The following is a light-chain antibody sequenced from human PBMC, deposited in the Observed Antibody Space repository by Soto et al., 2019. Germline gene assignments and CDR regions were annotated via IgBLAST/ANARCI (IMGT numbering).Light chain of an antibody. CDR3: QQYDSSPRT. J-gene: IGKJ1*01. V-gene: IGKV3-20*01. CDR2: GAS. Sequence: EIVLTQSPGTLSLSPGERATLSCRASQSVSSRSLAWYQQKPGQAPRLLISGASSRAADIPDRFSGSGSGTDFTLTINRLEPEDFAVYHCQQYDSSPRTFGQGTKGDIK. CDR1: QSVSSRS.